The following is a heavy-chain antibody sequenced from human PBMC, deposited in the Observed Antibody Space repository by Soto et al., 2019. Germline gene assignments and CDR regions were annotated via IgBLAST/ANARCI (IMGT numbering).Heavy chain of an antibody. J-gene: IGHJ4*02. CDR3: ARDSFNSSSPLYVDY. CDR2: IYHSGGT. CDR1: GGSIISGGYS. D-gene: IGHD6-6*01. Sequence: SETLSLTCAVSGGSIISGGYSWIWIRQPPGKGLEWIGYIYHSGGTYYNPSLKSRVTISVDRSKNQFSLKLSSVTAADTAVYYCARDSFNSSSPLYVDYWGQGTLVTVSS. V-gene: IGHV4-30-2*01.